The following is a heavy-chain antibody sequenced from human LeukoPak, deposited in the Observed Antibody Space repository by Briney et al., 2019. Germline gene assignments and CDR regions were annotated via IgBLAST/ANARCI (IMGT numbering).Heavy chain of an antibody. Sequence: ASVKVSCKASGYDFTTNYIHWVRQAPGQGLQWMGTINPSGGSTTYGQRFRGRVTMTRDTSTATVYMDLSSLTSEDTAIYYCAKGYCTGASCYVLDSWGQGTLVTVSS. CDR3: AKGYCTGASCYVLDS. D-gene: IGHD2-15*01. CDR1: GYDFTTNY. J-gene: IGHJ4*02. V-gene: IGHV1-46*01. CDR2: INPSGGST.